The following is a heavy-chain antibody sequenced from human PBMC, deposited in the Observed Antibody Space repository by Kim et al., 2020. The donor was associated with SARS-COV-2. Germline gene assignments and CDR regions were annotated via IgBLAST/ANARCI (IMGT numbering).Heavy chain of an antibody. Sequence: SVKVSCKASGGTFSSYAISWVRQAPGQGLEWMGGIIPIFGTANYAQKFQGRVTITADESTSTAYMELSSLRSEDTAVYYCARDSSTVTTVYYYYGMDVWGQGTTVTVSS. V-gene: IGHV1-69*13. CDR2: IIPIFGTA. J-gene: IGHJ6*02. CDR1: GGTFSSYA. D-gene: IGHD4-17*01. CDR3: ARDSSTVTTVYYYYGMDV.